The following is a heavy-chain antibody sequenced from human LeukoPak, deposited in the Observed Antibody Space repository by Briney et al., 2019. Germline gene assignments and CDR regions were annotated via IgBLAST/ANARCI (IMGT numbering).Heavy chain of an antibody. CDR1: GYTLTELS. D-gene: IGHD6-13*01. J-gene: IGHJ6*02. V-gene: IGHV1-24*01. Sequence: ASVKVSCKVSGYTLTELSMHWVRQAPGKGLEWMGGLDPEDGETIYAQKFQGRVTMTEDTSTDTAYMELSSLRSEDTAVYYCATGQIQRIAAAGSSQVPFYYYYYGMDVWGQGTTVTVSS. CDR3: ATGQIQRIAAAGSSQVPFYYYYYGMDV. CDR2: LDPEDGET.